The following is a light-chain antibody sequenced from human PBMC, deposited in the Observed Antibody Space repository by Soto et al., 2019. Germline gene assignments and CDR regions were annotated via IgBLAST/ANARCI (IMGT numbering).Light chain of an antibody. CDR1: QSLVHSDGIAY. V-gene: IGKV2-30*02. CDR3: MQGTHWPIP. CDR2: KVS. Sequence: DVVMTQSPLSLPVTLGQPASISCRSNQSLVHSDGIAYFSWFQQRPGRSPRRLIYKVSNRDSGVPARFSGSGSGTDFALKISRVEAEDVGVYYCMQGTHWPIPFGQRTRLEIK. J-gene: IGKJ5*01.